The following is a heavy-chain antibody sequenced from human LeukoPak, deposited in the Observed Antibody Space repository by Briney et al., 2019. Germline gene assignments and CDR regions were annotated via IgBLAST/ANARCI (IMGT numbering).Heavy chain of an antibody. V-gene: IGHV1-69*05. Sequence: GASVKVSCKASGGTFSSYAISWVRQAPGQGLEWMGGIIPIFGTANYAQKFQGRVTITTDESTSTAYMELSSLRSEDTAVYYCARRTIIVVPAARMEDYYYYMDVWGKGTTVTVSS. CDR1: GGTFSSYA. D-gene: IGHD2-2*01. CDR3: ARRTIIVVPAARMEDYYYYMDV. J-gene: IGHJ6*03. CDR2: IIPIFGTA.